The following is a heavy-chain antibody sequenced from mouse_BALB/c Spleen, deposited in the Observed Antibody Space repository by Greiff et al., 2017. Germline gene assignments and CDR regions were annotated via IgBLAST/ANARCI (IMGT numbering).Heavy chain of an antibody. CDR1: GFTFSSYA. CDR2: ISSGGST. D-gene: IGHD2-1*01. CDR3: ARGRDGNYDYAMDY. V-gene: IGHV5-6-5*01. Sequence: EVKLVESGGGLVKPGGSLKLSCAASGFTFSSYAMSWVRQTPEKRLEWVASISSGGSTYYPDSVKGRFTISRDNARNILYLQTSSLRSEDTAMYYCARGRDGNYDYAMDYWGQGTSVTVSS. J-gene: IGHJ4*01.